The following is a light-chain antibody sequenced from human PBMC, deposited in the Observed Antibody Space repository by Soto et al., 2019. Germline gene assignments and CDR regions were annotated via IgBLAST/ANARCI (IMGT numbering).Light chain of an antibody. J-gene: IGKJ1*01. CDR2: GAS. V-gene: IGKV3-20*01. CDR1: QSVSSSY. CDR3: QQYGSSPWT. Sequence: EIVLTQSPGTLSLSPGERATLSCRASQSVSSSYLAWYQQKPGQAPRLLIYGASSRATGIPDGFSGSGSGTDFTLTIRSLEHEDFSVYYCQQYGSSPWTFGQGTKVEIK.